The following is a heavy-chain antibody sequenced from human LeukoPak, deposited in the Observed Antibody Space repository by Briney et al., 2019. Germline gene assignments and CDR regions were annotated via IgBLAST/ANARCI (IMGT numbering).Heavy chain of an antibody. D-gene: IGHD1-26*01. Sequence: PSETLSLTCAVYGAPFSGYWWSWIRQPPGKGLEWIGEISHSGDTSYNPSLKSRVTISVDASKNQFSLKLSSVTAADTAVYYCARDRRRDLLHAFDIWGQGTTVTVSS. CDR3: ARDRRRDLLHAFDI. CDR1: GAPFSGYW. J-gene: IGHJ3*02. V-gene: IGHV4-34*01. CDR2: ISHSGDT.